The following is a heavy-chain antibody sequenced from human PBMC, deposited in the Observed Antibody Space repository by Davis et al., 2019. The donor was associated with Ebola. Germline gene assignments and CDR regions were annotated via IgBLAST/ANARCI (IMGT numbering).Heavy chain of an antibody. Sequence: SETLSLTCTVSGGSISSISYYWGWIRQPPGKGLEWLGSIYYSGSTYYSPSLKSRVTISVDTSKDQFSLKLSSVTAADTAVYYCARRGGCSGGSCTLDAFDIWGQGTMVTVSS. CDR2: IYYSGST. V-gene: IGHV4-39*07. D-gene: IGHD2-15*01. J-gene: IGHJ3*02. CDR1: GGSISSISYY. CDR3: ARRGGCSGGSCTLDAFDI.